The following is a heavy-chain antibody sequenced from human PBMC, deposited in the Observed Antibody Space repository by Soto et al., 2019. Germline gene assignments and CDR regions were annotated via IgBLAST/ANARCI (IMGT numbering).Heavy chain of an antibody. V-gene: IGHV3-15*01. D-gene: IGHD2-15*01. CDR2: IKSKTDGGTT. J-gene: IGHJ4*02. CDR1: GFTFSNAW. CDR3: TTGPTDTVKYCSGGSCYSDTSKYYFDY. Sequence: EVQLVESGGGLVKPGGSLRLSCAASGFTFSNAWMSWVRQAPGKGLEWVGRIKSKTDGGTTDYAAPVKGRFTISRDDSKNTLYLQMNSLKTEDTAVYYCTTGPTDTVKYCSGGSCYSDTSKYYFDYWGQGTLVTVSS.